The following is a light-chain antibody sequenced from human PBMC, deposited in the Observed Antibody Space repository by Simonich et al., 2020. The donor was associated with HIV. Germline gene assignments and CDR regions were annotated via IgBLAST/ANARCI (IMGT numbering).Light chain of an antibody. CDR2: GTR. J-gene: IGLJ3*02. CDR1: SSNIGAGYD. V-gene: IGLV1-40*01. CDR3: QSSDSSLSGSV. Sequence: QSVLTQPPSVSGAPGQRVTISCTGSSSNIGAGYDVHWYQQLPGTAPKLLIYGTRNRPSGVPDRFSGSKSGTSASLAITGLQADDEADYYCQSSDSSLSGSVFGGGTKLTVL.